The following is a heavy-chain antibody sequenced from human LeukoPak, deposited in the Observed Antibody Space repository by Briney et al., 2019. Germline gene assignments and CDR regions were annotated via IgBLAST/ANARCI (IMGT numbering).Heavy chain of an antibody. CDR1: GGSISSSSYY. D-gene: IGHD2-21*02. Sequence: SETLSLTCTVSGGSISSSSYYWGWIRQPPGKGLEWIGSIYYSGSTNYNPSLKSRVTISVDTSKNQFSLKLSSVTAADTAVYYCAREVVTPPFWFDYWGQGTLVTVSS. CDR2: IYYSGST. V-gene: IGHV4-39*07. CDR3: AREVVTPPFWFDY. J-gene: IGHJ4*02.